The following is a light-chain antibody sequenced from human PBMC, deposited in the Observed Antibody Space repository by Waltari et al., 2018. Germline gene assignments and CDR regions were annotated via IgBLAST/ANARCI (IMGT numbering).Light chain of an antibody. CDR1: QSVGRS. CDR2: GAS. J-gene: IGKJ1*01. V-gene: IGKV3-20*01. Sequence: IVLTQSPGTLSLSPGERATLSCRASQSVGRSLAWYPQKPGQAPRLVIYGASRRATGIPDIFSGSGSVTDFSLTISRLEPEDFAVYYCQHYVRLPATFGQGTKVEIK. CDR3: QHYVRLPAT.